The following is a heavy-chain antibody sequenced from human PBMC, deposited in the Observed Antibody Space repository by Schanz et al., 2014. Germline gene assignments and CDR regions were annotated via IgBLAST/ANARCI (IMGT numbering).Heavy chain of an antibody. J-gene: IGHJ5*02. CDR1: GFTFSSHW. CDR2: INSVGSNT. CDR3: ARPALWFGDNCFDP. V-gene: IGHV3-74*02. Sequence: EVQLVESGGGVVQPGRSLRLSCAASGFTFSSHWMHWVRQDPGKGLVWVARINSVGSNTDYADSVTGRFTISRDNAKNTLYLQMNSLRAEDTAVYYCARPALWFGDNCFDPWGQGTLVTVSS. D-gene: IGHD3-10*01.